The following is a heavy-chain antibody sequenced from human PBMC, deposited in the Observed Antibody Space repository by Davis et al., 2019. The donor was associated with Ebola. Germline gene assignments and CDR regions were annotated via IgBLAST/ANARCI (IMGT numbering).Heavy chain of an antibody. V-gene: IGHV4-39*07. J-gene: IGHJ6*02. CDR3: ARRIAAAGTSYYYVMDV. D-gene: IGHD6-13*01. CDR1: GGSISSSSYY. Sequence: SETLSLTCTVSGGSISSSSYYWGWIRQPPGKGLEWIGSIYYSRSTYYNPSLKSRITMSVDTSKNQFSLKLNSVTAADTAVYYCARRIAAAGTSYYYVMDVWGQGTTVTVSS. CDR2: IYYSRST.